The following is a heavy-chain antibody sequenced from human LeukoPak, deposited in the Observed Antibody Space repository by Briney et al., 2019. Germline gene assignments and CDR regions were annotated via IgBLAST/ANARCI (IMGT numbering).Heavy chain of an antibody. CDR1: GYTSTGYY. CDR3: ARERITMVRGAKSNWFDP. Sequence: GASVKVSCKSSGYTSTGYYMHWVRQAPGQGLEWMGWINPNSGGTNYAQKFQGRVTMTRDTSISTAYMELSRLRSDDTAVYYCARERITMVRGAKSNWFDPWGQGTLVTVSS. J-gene: IGHJ5*02. D-gene: IGHD3-10*01. V-gene: IGHV1-2*02. CDR2: INPNSGGT.